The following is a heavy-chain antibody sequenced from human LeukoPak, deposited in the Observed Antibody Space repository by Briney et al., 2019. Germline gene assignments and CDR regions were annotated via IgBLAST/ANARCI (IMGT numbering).Heavy chain of an antibody. V-gene: IGHV4-39*07. J-gene: IGHJ4*02. CDR2: IYYSGST. D-gene: IGHD3-10*01. CDR3: ARDRGYYGSGSIDY. CDR1: GGSIRSNSHF. Sequence: SETLSLTCTVSGGSIRSNSHFWGWIRQPPGKGLEWIGSIYYSGSTYYNPSLKSRVTISVDTSKNQFSLRVSSVTAADTAVYYCARDRGYYGSGSIDYWGQGTLSPSPQ.